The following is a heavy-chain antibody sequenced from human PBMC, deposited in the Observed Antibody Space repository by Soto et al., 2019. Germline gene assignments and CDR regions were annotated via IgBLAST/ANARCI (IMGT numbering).Heavy chain of an antibody. CDR2: ISYDGSNK. CDR1: GFTFSSYA. Sequence: QVQLVESGGGVVQPGRSLRLSCAASGFTFSSYAMHWVRQAPGKGLEWVAVISYDGSNKYYADSVKGRSTISRDNSKNTLYLQMNSLRAEDTAVYYCATPFSDQYSSSWYYFDYWGQGTLVTVSS. D-gene: IGHD6-13*01. CDR3: ATPFSDQYSSSWYYFDY. J-gene: IGHJ4*02. V-gene: IGHV3-30-3*01.